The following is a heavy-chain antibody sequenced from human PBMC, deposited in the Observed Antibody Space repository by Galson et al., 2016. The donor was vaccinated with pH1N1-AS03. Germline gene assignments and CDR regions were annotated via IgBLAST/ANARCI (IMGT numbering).Heavy chain of an antibody. CDR2: IYYSGST. CDR3: ARDIKMDYDGKPYYYGMDV. J-gene: IGHJ6*02. Sequence: SETLSLTCTVSGGSVSSGSYYWSWIRQPPGKGLEWIGYIYYSGSTNYNPSLKSRVTMSVDTSKNQFSLKLSSVTAADTAVYHFARDIKMDYDGKPYYYGMDVWGQGTTVTVSS. D-gene: IGHD4-23*01. V-gene: IGHV4-61*01. CDR1: GGSVSSGSYY.